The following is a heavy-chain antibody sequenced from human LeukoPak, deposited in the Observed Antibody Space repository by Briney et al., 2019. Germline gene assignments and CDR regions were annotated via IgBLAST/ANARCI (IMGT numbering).Heavy chain of an antibody. D-gene: IGHD1-26*01. CDR1: GFTFDDYA. CDR2: ISWNSGSI. J-gene: IGHJ3*02. Sequence: GRSLRLSCAASGFTFDDYAMHWVRQAPGKGLEWVSGISWNSGSIGYADSVKGRFTISRDNAKNSLYLQMNSLRAEDTALYYCAKDRSGSYGAFDTWGQGTMVTASS. V-gene: IGHV3-9*01. CDR3: AKDRSGSYGAFDT.